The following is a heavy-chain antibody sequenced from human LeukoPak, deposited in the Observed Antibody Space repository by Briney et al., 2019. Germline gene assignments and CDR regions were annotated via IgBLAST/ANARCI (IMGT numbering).Heavy chain of an antibody. CDR3: ARQVSVDTAVVDYCYYYGMDV. Sequence: KHGESLKISCKGSGYSFTSYWIGWVRQMPGKGLEWMGIINLGDSDTRYSPSFQGQVTISADKSINTAYLQWSSLKASDTAMYYCARQVSVDTAVVDYCYYYGMDVWGQGTTVTVSS. V-gene: IGHV5-51*01. D-gene: IGHD5-18*01. CDR1: GYSFTSYW. J-gene: IGHJ6*02. CDR2: INLGDSDT.